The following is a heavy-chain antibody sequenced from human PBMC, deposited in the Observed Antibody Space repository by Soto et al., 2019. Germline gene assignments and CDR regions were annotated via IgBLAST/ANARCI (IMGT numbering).Heavy chain of an antibody. Sequence: PSETLSLTCTVSGGSISSYYWTWIRQPAGKGLEWIGRIYTGGSPNYNPSLKSRVTMSVDTSKNQFSLNLSSVTAADTTVYFCARYYNNWIDPWGQGTLVTVSS. D-gene: IGHD4-4*01. CDR3: ARYYNNWIDP. CDR2: IYTGGSP. J-gene: IGHJ5*02. V-gene: IGHV4-4*07. CDR1: GGSISSYY.